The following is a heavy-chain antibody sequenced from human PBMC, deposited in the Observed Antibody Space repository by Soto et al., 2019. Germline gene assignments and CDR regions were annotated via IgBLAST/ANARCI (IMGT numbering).Heavy chain of an antibody. Sequence: LRLSCAASGFTFSSYWMHWVRQVPEKGLVWVSRINSDGSITNYADAVKGRFTISRDNVKNTLYLQMNSLRAEDTAVYYCVRYPRSVGGSYRPDYWGQGTLVTVSS. J-gene: IGHJ4*02. CDR2: INSDGSIT. V-gene: IGHV3-74*01. CDR3: VRYPRSVGGSYRPDY. CDR1: GFTFSSYW. D-gene: IGHD3-16*02.